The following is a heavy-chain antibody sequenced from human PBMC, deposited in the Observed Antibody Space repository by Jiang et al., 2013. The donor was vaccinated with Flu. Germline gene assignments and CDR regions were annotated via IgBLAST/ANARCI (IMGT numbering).Heavy chain of an antibody. Sequence: SWVRQAPGQGLEWMGWISAYNGNTNYAQKLQGRVTMTTDTSTSTAYMELRSLRSDDTAVYYCARDDGSGSYYGMDVWGQGTTVTVSS. V-gene: IGHV1-18*01. D-gene: IGHD3-10*01. J-gene: IGHJ6*02. CDR2: ISAYNGNT. CDR3: ARDDGSGSYYGMDV.